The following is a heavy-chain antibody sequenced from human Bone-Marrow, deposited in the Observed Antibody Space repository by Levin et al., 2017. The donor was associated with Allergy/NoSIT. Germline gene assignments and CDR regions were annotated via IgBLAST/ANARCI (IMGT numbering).Heavy chain of an antibody. D-gene: IGHD6-13*01. CDR1: GGSTSSYY. CDR3: ACSGWYRRGVDY. CDR2: IYYIGAT. V-gene: IGHV4-59*03. J-gene: IGHJ4*02. Sequence: SSQTLSLTCNVSGGSTSSYYWIWIRQPPGKGLEWIGDIYYIGATNYNPSLQSRATISVDTSRNQFSLNLNSVTTADTAVYYYACSGWYRRGVDYWGQGTLVTVSS.